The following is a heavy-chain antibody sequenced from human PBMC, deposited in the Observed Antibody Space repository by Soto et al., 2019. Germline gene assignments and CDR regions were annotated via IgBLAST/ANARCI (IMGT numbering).Heavy chain of an antibody. D-gene: IGHD2-2*01. CDR1: GYTFTSYD. J-gene: IGHJ6*03. Sequence: ASVKVSCKASGYTFTSYDINWVRQATGQGLEWMGWMNPNSGNTGYAQKFQGKVTMTRNNSISTAYMEMSSLRSEYTAVYYCARGPVAAAMFYYYYYMDVWGKGTTVTSP. CDR2: MNPNSGNT. CDR3: ARGPVAAAMFYYYYYMDV. V-gene: IGHV1-8*01.